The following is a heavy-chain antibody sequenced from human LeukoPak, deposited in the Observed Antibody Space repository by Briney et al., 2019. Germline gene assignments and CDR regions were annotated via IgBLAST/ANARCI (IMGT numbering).Heavy chain of an antibody. V-gene: IGHV1-2*02. J-gene: IGHJ1*01. CDR2: INPNSGGA. Sequence: ASVKVSCKASRYTFTGYYMHWVRQAPGQGLEWMGWINPNSGGANYAQKFQGRVTMTRDTSISTAYMELSRLTSDDTAVYYCARVAVAGTASGFQHWGQGTLVTVPS. CDR3: ARVAVAGTASGFQH. D-gene: IGHD6-19*01. CDR1: RYTFTGYY.